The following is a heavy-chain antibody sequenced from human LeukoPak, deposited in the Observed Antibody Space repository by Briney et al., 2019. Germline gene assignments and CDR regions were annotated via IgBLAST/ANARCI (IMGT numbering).Heavy chain of an antibody. Sequence: GGSLRLSCAASGFTFSSYSMNWVRQAPGKGLEWVSSISSSSSYIYYADSVKGRFTISRDNAKNSLYLQMNSLRAEDTALYYCAKGSYYDSSGPYWYFDLWGRGTLVTVSS. V-gene: IGHV3-21*04. CDR1: GFTFSSYS. J-gene: IGHJ2*01. CDR2: ISSSSSYI. D-gene: IGHD3-22*01. CDR3: AKGSYYDSSGPYWYFDL.